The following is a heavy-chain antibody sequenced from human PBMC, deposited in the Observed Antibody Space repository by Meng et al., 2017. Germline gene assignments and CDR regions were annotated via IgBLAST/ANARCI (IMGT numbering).Heavy chain of an antibody. D-gene: IGHD3-10*01. V-gene: IGHV3-21*01. CDR1: GFTFPAYS. CDR2: ISSSSSFQ. Sequence: GESLKISCAASGFTFPAYSMNWVRQAPGKGLEWISSISSSSSFQYYADSVKGRFTISRDNAKNSLYLQMNSLRAEDTAVYYCARDLWFGEGYWGQGTLVTVSS. J-gene: IGHJ4*02. CDR3: ARDLWFGEGY.